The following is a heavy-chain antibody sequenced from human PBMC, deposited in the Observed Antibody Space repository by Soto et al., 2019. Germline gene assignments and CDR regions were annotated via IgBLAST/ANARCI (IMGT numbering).Heavy chain of an antibody. CDR2: IRSKAYGGTT. V-gene: IGHV3-49*03. J-gene: IGHJ4*02. CDR1: GFTFGDYA. CDR3: TRESYDSSGYYVPIIDY. Sequence: GGSLRLSCTASGFTFGDYAMSWFRQAPGKGLEWVGFIRSKAYGGTTEYAGSVKGRFTISRDDSKSIAYLQMNSLKTEDTAVYYCTRESYDSSGYYVPIIDYWGQGTLVTVSS. D-gene: IGHD3-22*01.